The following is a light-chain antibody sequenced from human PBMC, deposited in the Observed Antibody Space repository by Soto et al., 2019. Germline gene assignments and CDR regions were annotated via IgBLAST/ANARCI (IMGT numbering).Light chain of an antibody. J-gene: IGKJ3*01. CDR1: QGISSY. V-gene: IGKV1-9*01. Sequence: IQLTQSPSSLSASVGDRVTITCRASQGISSYLAWYQQKPGKAPKLLIYAASTLQSGVPSRFSGSGSGTDFTLTISSLRPEDFATYYCQQLNSYSFTFGPGTKVDIK. CDR3: QQLNSYSFT. CDR2: AAS.